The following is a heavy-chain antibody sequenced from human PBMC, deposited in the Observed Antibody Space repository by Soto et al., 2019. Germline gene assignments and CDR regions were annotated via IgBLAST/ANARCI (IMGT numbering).Heavy chain of an antibody. D-gene: IGHD3-22*01. CDR2: ICSGGST. Sequence: GGSLRLSCAASGFTVSSNYMSWVRQAPGKGLEWVSVICSGGSTYYADAVKGRFTISRDNSKNTLYLPMNSLRAEDTAVYYCAKTGKVVVIPHGAFDIWGQGTMVT. CDR1: GFTVSSNY. J-gene: IGHJ3*02. V-gene: IGHV3-53*01. CDR3: AKTGKVVVIPHGAFDI.